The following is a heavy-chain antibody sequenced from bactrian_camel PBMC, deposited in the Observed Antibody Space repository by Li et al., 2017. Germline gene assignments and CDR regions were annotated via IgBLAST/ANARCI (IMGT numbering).Heavy chain of an antibody. Sequence: VQLVESGGGLVQPGGSTRLSCAASGFTFSSYDMAWVRQIQGKGFEWVSTIDKRGIRAYYSDSVKDRFTISRDNAKNSLYLQMNILKTEDTAVYYCATDYRDVVAGLLSNSFPRWGQGTQVTVS. V-gene: IGHV3S40*01. CDR2: IDKRGIRA. D-gene: IGHD2*01. CDR3: ATDYRDVVAGLLSNSFPR. CDR1: GFTFSSYD. J-gene: IGHJ4*01.